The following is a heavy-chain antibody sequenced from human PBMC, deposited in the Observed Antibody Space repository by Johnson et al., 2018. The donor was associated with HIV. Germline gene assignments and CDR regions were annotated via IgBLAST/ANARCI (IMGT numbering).Heavy chain of an antibody. D-gene: IGHD4-23*01. CDR1: GFTFSSYP. CDR3: AKSPGKDHGGNSGGIDI. CDR2: ISSSGSTI. V-gene: IGHV3-48*04. Sequence: VQLVESGGGVVQPGRSLRLSCAASGFTFSSYPMHWVRQAPGKGLEWVSYISSSGSTISYADSVKGRSTISRDNAKNSLYLQMNSLRAEDTAVYYCAKSPGKDHGGNSGGIDIWGQGTMVTVSA. J-gene: IGHJ3*02.